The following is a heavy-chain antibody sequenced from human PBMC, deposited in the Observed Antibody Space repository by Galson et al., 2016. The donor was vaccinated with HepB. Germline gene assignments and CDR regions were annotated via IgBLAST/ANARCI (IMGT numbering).Heavy chain of an antibody. CDR1: GFTFETFV. CDR2: ICHDSTIN. CDR3: ARDSSGWLQLDY. V-gene: IGHV3-33*01. J-gene: IGHJ4*02. D-gene: IGHD5-24*01. Sequence: SLRLSCAASGFTFETFVMHWARQAPGKELEWVAVICHDSTINYCAESLKCRITVSRDNSKNTLYLEMNSLRAEDTAVYYCARDSSGWLQLDYWGQGALVTVSS.